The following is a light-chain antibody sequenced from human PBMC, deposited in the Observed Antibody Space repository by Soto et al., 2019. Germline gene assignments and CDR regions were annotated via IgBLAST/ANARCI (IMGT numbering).Light chain of an antibody. CDR2: GNS. CDR3: QSYDSSLSGSNWV. CDR1: SSNIGAGYD. Sequence: QSVLTQPPSVSGAPGQRVTISCTGSSSNIGAGYDVHWYQQLPGTAPKLLIYGNSNRPSGVPVRFSGSKSGTSASLAITGLQAEDEADYYCQSYDSSLSGSNWVFGGGTKVTVL. J-gene: IGLJ3*02. V-gene: IGLV1-40*01.